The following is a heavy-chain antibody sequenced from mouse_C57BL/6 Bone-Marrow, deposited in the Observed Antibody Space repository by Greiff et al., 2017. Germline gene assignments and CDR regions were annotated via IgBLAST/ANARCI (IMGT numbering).Heavy chain of an antibody. CDR3: TFDGPYYAMDY. J-gene: IGHJ4*01. CDR2: IDPENGDT. Sequence: VQLQQSGAELVRPGASVKLSCTASGFNIKDDYMHWVKQRPEQGLEWIGWIDPENGDTEYASKFQGKATITADTSSNTAYLQLSSLTSEDTAVYDCTFDGPYYAMDYWGQGTSVTVSS. D-gene: IGHD2-3*01. V-gene: IGHV14-4*01. CDR1: GFNIKDDY.